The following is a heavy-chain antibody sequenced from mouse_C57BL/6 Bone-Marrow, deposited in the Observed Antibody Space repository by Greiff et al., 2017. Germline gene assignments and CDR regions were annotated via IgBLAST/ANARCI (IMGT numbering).Heavy chain of an antibody. CDR3: ARKGLTTGAMDY. J-gene: IGHJ4*01. CDR1: GYSITSGYY. CDR2: ISYDGSN. V-gene: IGHV3-6*01. Sequence: LVESGPGLVKPSQSLSLTCSVTGYSITSGYYWNWIRQFPGNKLEWMGYISYDGSNNYNPSLKNRIPLTRDTSKHQFFLKLNSVTTEDTATYYCARKGLTTGAMDYWGQGTSVTVSS. D-gene: IGHD1-1*01.